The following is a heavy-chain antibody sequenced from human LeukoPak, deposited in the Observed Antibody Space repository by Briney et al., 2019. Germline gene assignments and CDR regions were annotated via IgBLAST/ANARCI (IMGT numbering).Heavy chain of an antibody. Sequence: SDTLSLTCAVYGGSFSGYYWSWIRQPPGKGLEWFGSISYSGSTYYNPSLKSRVTISVDTSKNQFSLKLRSVTAADTALYYCARLARPARTGFDYWGQGTLVTVSS. D-gene: IGHD1-14*01. CDR3: ARLARPARTGFDY. CDR1: GGSFSGYY. CDR2: ISYSGST. J-gene: IGHJ4*02. V-gene: IGHV4-34*01.